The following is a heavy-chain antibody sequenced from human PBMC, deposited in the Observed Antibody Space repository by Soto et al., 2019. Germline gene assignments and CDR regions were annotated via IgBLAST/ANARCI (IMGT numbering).Heavy chain of an antibody. CDR2: IYYSGST. D-gene: IGHD3-10*01. CDR1: GGSISSGGYY. J-gene: IGHJ4*02. V-gene: IGHV4-31*03. CDR3: ARGVTMVRGVSHTPYFDY. Sequence: QVQLQESGPGLVKPSQTLSLTCTVSGGSISSGGYYWSWIRQHPGKGLEWIGYIYYSGSTYYNPSLKSRLTISVGTSKYQFSLKLSSVTAADTAVYYCARGVTMVRGVSHTPYFDYWGQGTLVTVSS.